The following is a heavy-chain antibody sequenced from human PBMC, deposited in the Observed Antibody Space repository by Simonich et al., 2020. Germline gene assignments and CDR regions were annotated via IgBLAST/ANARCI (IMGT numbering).Heavy chain of an antibody. J-gene: IGHJ6*02. CDR1: GGSFSGYY. V-gene: IGHV4-34*01. CDR3: ARGRANSYDYVWGSYRREMDV. Sequence: QVQLQQWGAGLLKPSETLSLTCAVYGGSFSGYYWSWIRQPPGKGLEWIGEINHSGNTNYNPSLKSRVTISVDTAKNPFSLKLSSVTAADTAVYYCARGRANSYDYVWGSYRREMDVWGQGTTVTVSS. D-gene: IGHD3-16*02. CDR2: INHSGNT.